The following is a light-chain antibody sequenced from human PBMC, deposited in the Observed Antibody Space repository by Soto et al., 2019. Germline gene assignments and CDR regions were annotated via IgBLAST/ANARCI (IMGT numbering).Light chain of an antibody. CDR1: SGHSSYA. Sequence: QSVLTQSPSASASLGASVKLTCTLSSGHSSYAIAWHQQQAEKGPRYLMKLNSDGSHSKGDGIPERFSGSSSGAERYLSISSLQSEDEADYYWQTWGTGIRVFGGGTKLTVL. J-gene: IGLJ2*01. V-gene: IGLV4-69*01. CDR2: LNSDGSH. CDR3: QTWGTGIRV.